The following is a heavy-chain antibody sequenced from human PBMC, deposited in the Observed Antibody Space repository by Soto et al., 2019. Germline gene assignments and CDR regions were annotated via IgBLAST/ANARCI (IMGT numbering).Heavy chain of an antibody. Sequence: SETLSLTCTVSGGSVSSGSYYWSWIRQPPGKGLEWIGYIYYSGSTNYNPSLKSRVTISVDTSKNQFSLKLSSVTAADTAVYYCARGYYYDSSGYLGNYWGQGTLVTVSS. CDR2: IYYSGST. CDR3: ARGYYYDSSGYLGNY. CDR1: GGSVSSGSYY. D-gene: IGHD3-22*01. J-gene: IGHJ4*02. V-gene: IGHV4-61*01.